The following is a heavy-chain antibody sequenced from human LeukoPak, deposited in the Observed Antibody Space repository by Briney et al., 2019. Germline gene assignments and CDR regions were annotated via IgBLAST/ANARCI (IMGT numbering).Heavy chain of an antibody. J-gene: IGHJ6*03. CDR2: ISAYNGNT. Sequence: ASVKVSCKASGYTFTSYGISWVRQAPGQGLEWMGWISAYNGNTNYAQKLQGRVTMTTDTSTSTAYVELRSLRSDDTAVYYCARDRNSGRGYWNYYYMDVWGKGTTVTISS. CDR1: GYTFTSYG. D-gene: IGHD1-26*01. V-gene: IGHV1-18*01. CDR3: ARDRNSGRGYWNYYYMDV.